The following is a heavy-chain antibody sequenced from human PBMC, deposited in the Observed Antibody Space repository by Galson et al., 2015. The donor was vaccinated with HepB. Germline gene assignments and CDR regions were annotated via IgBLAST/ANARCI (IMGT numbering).Heavy chain of an antibody. CDR3: ARHDGRFGELRYEH. Sequence: QSGAEVKKPGESLRISCKGSGYRFSSFWISWVRQMPGKGLEWMGRIDPSDSYTNYSPSLQGHVTISGDKSISTVYLQWSSLKASDTAMYYCARHDGRFGELRYEHWGQGTLVTVSS. CDR2: IDPSDSYT. D-gene: IGHD3-10*01. CDR1: GYRFSSFW. V-gene: IGHV5-10-1*01. J-gene: IGHJ4*02.